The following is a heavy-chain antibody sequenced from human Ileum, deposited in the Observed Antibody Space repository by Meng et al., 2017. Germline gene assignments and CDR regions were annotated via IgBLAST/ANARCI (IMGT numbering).Heavy chain of an antibody. D-gene: IGHD1-26*01. J-gene: IGHJ4*02. Sequence: HVQLQEPGPGLVRPSETLSLICTVSGGSVSRAGYQWGWIRQPPGKGLEWIGYASTNYNPSLKSRVTISLDTSRNQFSLSLSSVTAADTAVYYCARDHMGSLDYWGQGILVTVSS. V-gene: IGHV4-61*08. CDR2: AST. CDR3: ARDHMGSLDY. CDR1: GGSVSRAGYQ.